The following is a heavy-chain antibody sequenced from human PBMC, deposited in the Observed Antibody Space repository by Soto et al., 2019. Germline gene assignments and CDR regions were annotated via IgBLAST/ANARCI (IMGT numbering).Heavy chain of an antibody. J-gene: IGHJ4*02. CDR2: INAGNGNT. D-gene: IGHD3-16*01. V-gene: IGHV1-3*01. Sequence: GASVKVSCKASGYTFTSYAMHWVRQAPGQRLEWMGWINAGNGNTKYSQKFQGRVTITRDTSASTAYMELSSLRSEDTAVYYCARVSRMEGDRRFGVPYYWGPGTLVTVSS. CDR3: ARVSRMEGDRRFGVPYY. CDR1: GYTFTSYA.